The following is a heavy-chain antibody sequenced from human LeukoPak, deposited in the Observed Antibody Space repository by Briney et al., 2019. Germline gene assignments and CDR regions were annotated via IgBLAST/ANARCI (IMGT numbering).Heavy chain of an antibody. Sequence: GGSLRLSCAASGFTFSSYGMHWVRQAPGKGLEWVAVIWYDGSNKYYADSVKGRFTISRDNSKNTLYLQMNSLRAEDTAVYYCAREPIAVAGYFGYWGQGTLVTVSS. D-gene: IGHD6-19*01. V-gene: IGHV3-33*08. CDR3: AREPIAVAGYFGY. CDR2: IWYDGSNK. CDR1: GFTFSSYG. J-gene: IGHJ4*02.